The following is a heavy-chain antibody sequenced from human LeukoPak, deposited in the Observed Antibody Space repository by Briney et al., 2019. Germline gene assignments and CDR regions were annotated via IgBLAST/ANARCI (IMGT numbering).Heavy chain of an antibody. CDR1: GGSISSYY. Sequence: SETLSLTCTVSGGSISSYYLSWIRQPPGKGLEWIGYIYYSGSTNYNPSLKSRVTISVDTSKNQFSLKLSSVTAAATAVYYCARDLVAVAENYYYMDVWGKGTTVTVSS. D-gene: IGHD6-19*01. CDR2: IYYSGST. J-gene: IGHJ6*03. CDR3: ARDLVAVAENYYYMDV. V-gene: IGHV4-59*01.